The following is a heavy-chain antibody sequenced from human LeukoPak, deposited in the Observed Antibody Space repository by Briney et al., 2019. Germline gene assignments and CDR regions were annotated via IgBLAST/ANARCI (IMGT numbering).Heavy chain of an antibody. J-gene: IGHJ3*02. V-gene: IGHV1-2*02. CDR3: ARQYQQLGGDAFDI. Sequence: ASVKVSCKASGYTFTGHHMHWVRQAPGQGLEWMGWINPNSGGTNYAQKFQGRVTMTRDTSSSTAYMELSRLRSDDTAVYYCARQYQQLGGDAFDIWGQGTMVTVSS. CDR2: INPNSGGT. CDR1: GYTFTGHH. D-gene: IGHD2-2*01.